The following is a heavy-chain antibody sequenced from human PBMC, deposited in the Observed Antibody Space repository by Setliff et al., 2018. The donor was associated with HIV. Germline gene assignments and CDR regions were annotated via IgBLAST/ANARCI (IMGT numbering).Heavy chain of an antibody. V-gene: IGHV4-38-2*01. Sequence: PSETLSLTCAVSGYSISSGYYWGWIRQPPGKGLEWIGCIYHSGSTYYNPSLKSRVTISVDTSKNQFSLKLTSVTAADTAVYYCARFSTSSGGTFDYWGQGTLVTVSS. CDR3: ARFSTSSGGTFDY. J-gene: IGHJ4*02. D-gene: IGHD6-6*01. CDR1: GYSISSGYY. CDR2: IYHSGST.